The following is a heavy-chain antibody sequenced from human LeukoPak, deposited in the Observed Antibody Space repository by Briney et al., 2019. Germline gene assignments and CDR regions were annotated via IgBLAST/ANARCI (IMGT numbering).Heavy chain of an antibody. J-gene: IGHJ4*02. CDR1: GYTFTSYY. Sequence: ASVKVSCKASGYTFTSYYVHWVRQAPGQGLEWVGIINPSGGSRTYAHKFQGRVTMTRDTATSTVYMELSNLGSEDTAVYYCARGVTLTTRPEIWAGDYWGQGTLVTVPS. D-gene: IGHD6-6*01. V-gene: IGHV1-46*01. CDR3: ARGVTLTTRPEIWAGDY. CDR2: INPSGGSR.